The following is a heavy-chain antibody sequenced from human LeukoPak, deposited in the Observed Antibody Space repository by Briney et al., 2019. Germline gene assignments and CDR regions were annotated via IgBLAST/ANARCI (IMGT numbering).Heavy chain of an antibody. CDR1: GYTFTDYY. V-gene: IGHV1-2*02. CDR3: ATKSSGYFMY. J-gene: IGHJ4*02. Sequence: GASVKVSCKASGYTFTDYYIHWVRQAPGQGLQWMGWISPNSGGTKYAQKFQGRVTMTRDTSISAAYIELSSLTSDDTAVYYCATKSSGYFMYWGQGTLVTVSS. D-gene: IGHD3-3*01. CDR2: ISPNSGGT.